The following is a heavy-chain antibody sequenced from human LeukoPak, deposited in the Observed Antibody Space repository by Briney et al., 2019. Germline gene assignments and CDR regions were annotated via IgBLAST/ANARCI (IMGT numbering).Heavy chain of an antibody. V-gene: IGHV4-39*01. D-gene: IGHD3-10*01. CDR2: IYYSGNT. J-gene: IGHJ1*01. CDR3: ARQGFSYGSGTDFHH. CDR1: GGSISSTDYY. Sequence: SETLSLTCVVSGGSISSTDYYWGWIRQPPGKGLEWIGNIYYSGNTYYNPSLKSRVTISVDTSKSQFSLKLSSVTAADTAVYYCARQGFSYGSGTDFHHWGHGTLVTVFS.